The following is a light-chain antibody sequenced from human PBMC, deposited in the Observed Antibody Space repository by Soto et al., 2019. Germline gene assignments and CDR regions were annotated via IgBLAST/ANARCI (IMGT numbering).Light chain of an antibody. CDR2: DVT. J-gene: IGLJ1*01. V-gene: IGLV2-14*01. CDR1: SSDVGGYDY. Sequence: QSALTQPASVSGSPGQSITISCTGTSSDVGGYDYVSWYQQHPGKAPKLMIYDVTNWPSGVSNRFSGSKSGNTASLTISGLQAEDEADYYCISYASINTYVFGTGTKLTVL. CDR3: ISYASINTYV.